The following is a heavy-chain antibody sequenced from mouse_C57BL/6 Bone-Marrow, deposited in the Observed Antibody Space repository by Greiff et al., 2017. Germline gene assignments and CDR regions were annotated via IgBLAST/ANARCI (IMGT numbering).Heavy chain of an antibody. V-gene: IGHV1-18*01. CDR3: ARSGRYYYGSSPYYYAMDY. J-gene: IGHJ4*01. D-gene: IGHD1-1*01. Sequence: EVQLQQSGPELVKPGASVKIPCKASGYTFTDYNMDWVQQSHGKSLEWIGDINPNNGGTIYNQKFKGQATLTVDKSSSTAYMELRSLTSEDTAVYYCARSGRYYYGSSPYYYAMDYWGQGTSVTVSS. CDR2: INPNNGGT. CDR1: GYTFTDYN.